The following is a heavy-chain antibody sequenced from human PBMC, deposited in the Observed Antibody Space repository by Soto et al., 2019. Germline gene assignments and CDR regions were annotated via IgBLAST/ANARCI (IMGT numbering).Heavy chain of an antibody. V-gene: IGHV4-4*02. CDR1: GGSISSSNW. Sequence: PSETLSLTCAVSGGSISSSNWWSWVRQSPGKGLEWIGEIYHSGSTNYNPSLKSRVTISVDTSKNQFSLKLSSVTAADTAVYYCARGPGTMAKIDYWGQGTLVTVSS. D-gene: IGHD3-10*01. CDR3: ARGPGTMAKIDY. J-gene: IGHJ4*02. CDR2: IYHSGST.